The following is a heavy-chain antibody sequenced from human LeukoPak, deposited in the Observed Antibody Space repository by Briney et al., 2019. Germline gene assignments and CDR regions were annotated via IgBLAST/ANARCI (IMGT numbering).Heavy chain of an antibody. CDR1: GRSFSGYY. Sequence: MTSETLSLTCAVYGRSFSGYYWSWIRQPPGKGLEWIGEINHSGSTNYNPSLKSRVTISVDTSKNQFSLKLSSVTAADTAVYYCARLSGSRPGDYWGQGTLVTVSS. CDR2: INHSGST. V-gene: IGHV4-34*01. CDR3: ARLSGSRPGDY. J-gene: IGHJ4*02. D-gene: IGHD6-6*01.